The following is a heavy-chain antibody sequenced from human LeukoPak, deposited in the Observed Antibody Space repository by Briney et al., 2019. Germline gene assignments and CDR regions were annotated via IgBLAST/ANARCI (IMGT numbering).Heavy chain of an antibody. J-gene: IGHJ5*02. Sequence: PGRSLKLSCAASGVTFSSYEMNWVRQAPGKGLEWVSYIGSSGNTIYYADSVKGRFIISRDNAKNSLYLQMNSLSAEDTAVYYCARDAGITVAHNWFDPWGQGTLVIVSS. V-gene: IGHV3-48*03. CDR3: ARDAGITVAHNWFDP. CDR1: GVTFSSYE. CDR2: IGSSGNTI. D-gene: IGHD6-19*01.